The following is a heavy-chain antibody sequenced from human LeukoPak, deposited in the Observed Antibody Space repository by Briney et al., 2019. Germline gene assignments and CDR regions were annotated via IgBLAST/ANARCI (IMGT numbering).Heavy chain of an antibody. CDR2: INPNSGGT. CDR1: GYTFTNYG. V-gene: IGHV1-2*06. CDR3: ARDRRKGDNWFDP. Sequence: VASVKVSCKASGYTFTNYGISWVRQAPGQGLEWMGRINPNSGGTNYAQKFQGRVTMTRDTSISTAYMELSRLRSDDTAVYYCARDRRKGDNWFDPWGQGTLVTVSS. J-gene: IGHJ5*02.